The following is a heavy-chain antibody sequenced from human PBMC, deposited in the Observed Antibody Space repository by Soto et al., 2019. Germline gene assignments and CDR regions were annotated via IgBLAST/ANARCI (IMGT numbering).Heavy chain of an antibody. CDR3: ARWGVRGVTTGMDV. V-gene: IGHV3-43*01. D-gene: IGHD3-10*01. Sequence: SGGSLRLSCAASGFTFDDYTMHWVRQAPGKGLEWVSLISWDGGSTYYADSVKGRFTISRDNSKNSLYLQMNSLRTEDTALYYCARWGVRGVTTGMDVWGQGTTVTVSS. CDR2: ISWDGGST. CDR1: GFTFDDYT. J-gene: IGHJ6*02.